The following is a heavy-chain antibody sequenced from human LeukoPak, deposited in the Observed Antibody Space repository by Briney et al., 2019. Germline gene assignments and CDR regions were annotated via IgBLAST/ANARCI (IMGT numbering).Heavy chain of an antibody. CDR2: INAGNGNT. Sequence: GASVKVSCKASGYTFTSYAMHWVRQAPGQRLEWMGWINAGNGNTKYSQKFQGRVTITRDTCASTAYMELSSLRSEDTAVYYCARDSNYYDSSGSIDYWGQGTLVTVSS. J-gene: IGHJ4*02. D-gene: IGHD3-22*01. CDR3: ARDSNYYDSSGSIDY. V-gene: IGHV1-3*01. CDR1: GYTFTSYA.